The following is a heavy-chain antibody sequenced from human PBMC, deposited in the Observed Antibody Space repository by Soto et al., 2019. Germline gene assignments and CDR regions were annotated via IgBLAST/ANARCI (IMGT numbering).Heavy chain of an antibody. CDR1: GGSLSSYY. Sequence: PSETLSLTSSVSGGSLSSYYWTWIRQPPGKGLECIGHVYYSGRANYNPSLKSRVTMSLDTSKSQVSLKLRSVTAADAAVYYCARGPPSPRILGPTRGPWFDPWCQGILVTVSS. V-gene: IGHV4-59*01. D-gene: IGHD1-26*01. J-gene: IGHJ5*02. CDR3: ARGPPSPRILGPTRGPWFDP. CDR2: VYYSGRA.